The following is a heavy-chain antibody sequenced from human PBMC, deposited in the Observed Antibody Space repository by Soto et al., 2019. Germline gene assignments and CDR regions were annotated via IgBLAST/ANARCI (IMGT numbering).Heavy chain of an antibody. CDR2: IGGSGDST. Sequence: PGGSLRLSCAASGFTFSTYAMTWVRQAPGKGLEWVSGIGGSGDSTYYADSVKGRFTISRDNSKNTLYLQMNSLRAEDTAVYYCARDLGYYTSPPDYWGQGTLVTVSS. CDR1: GFTFSTYA. CDR3: ARDLGYYTSPPDY. V-gene: IGHV3-23*01. J-gene: IGHJ4*02. D-gene: IGHD2-2*01.